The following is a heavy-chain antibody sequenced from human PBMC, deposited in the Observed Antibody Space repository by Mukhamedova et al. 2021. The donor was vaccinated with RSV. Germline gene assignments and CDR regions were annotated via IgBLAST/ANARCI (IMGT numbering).Heavy chain of an antibody. J-gene: IGHJ4*01. V-gene: IGHV3-48*03. CDR3: ARSPLHYFDY. CDR1: GFTFTNYE. Sequence: SGFTFTNYEMSWVRQAPGKGLEWLACISSSTSTINYADSVVGRFTISRDNTKNSLYLQMNSLRVDDTAVYYCARSPLHYFDYWG. CDR2: ISSSTSTI.